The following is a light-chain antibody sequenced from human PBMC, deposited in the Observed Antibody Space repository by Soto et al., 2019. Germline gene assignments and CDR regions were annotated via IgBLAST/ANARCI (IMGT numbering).Light chain of an antibody. CDR1: SGYSNYK. CDR3: GADHGSGSNFVYV. V-gene: IGLV9-49*01. CDR2: VGTGGIVG. Sequence: QLVLAQPPSASASLGASVTLTCTLSSGYSNYKGDWYQQRPGKGPRFVMRVGTGGIVGSKGDGIPDRFSVLGSGLNRYLTIKNIQEEDESDYHCGADHGSGSNFVYVFGTGTKSPS. J-gene: IGLJ1*01.